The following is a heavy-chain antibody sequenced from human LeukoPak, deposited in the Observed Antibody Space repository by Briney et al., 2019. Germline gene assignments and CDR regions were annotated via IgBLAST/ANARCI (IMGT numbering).Heavy chain of an antibody. V-gene: IGHV3-30-3*01. D-gene: IGHD3-3*01. J-gene: IGHJ5*02. Sequence: GGSLRLSCAAPGFTFSSYAMHWVRQAPGKGLEWVAVISYDGSNKYYADSVKGRFTISRDNSKNTLYLQMNSLRAEDTAVYYCARGRRVTIFGVVPKNNWFDPWGQGTLVTVSS. CDR3: ARGRRVTIFGVVPKNNWFDP. CDR1: GFTFSSYA. CDR2: ISYDGSNK.